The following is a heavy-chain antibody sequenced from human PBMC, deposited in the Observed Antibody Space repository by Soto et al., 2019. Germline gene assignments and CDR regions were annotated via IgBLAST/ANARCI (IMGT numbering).Heavy chain of an antibody. V-gene: IGHV3-23*01. J-gene: IGHJ2*01. CDR2: ISESGHHT. CDR1: GFASSTYA. CDR3: TKSDGCGGGACYTGTYYYFDV. Sequence: GGSLRLSCAASGFASSTYALNWFRQAPGKGPEWVSTISESGHHTHYADSVKGRFTISRDKSKNTLSLQMNSLRVDDTAIYYCTKSDGCGGGACYTGTYYYFDVWGRGTLVTVSS. D-gene: IGHD2-21*02.